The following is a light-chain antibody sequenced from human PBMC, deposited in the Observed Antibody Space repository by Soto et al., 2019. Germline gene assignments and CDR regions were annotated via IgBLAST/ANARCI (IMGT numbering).Light chain of an antibody. CDR3: CSYAGNDNYV. J-gene: IGLJ1*01. Sequence: QSALTQPPSASGSPGQSVTISCTGTSSDVGGYHYVSWYQQHPGKAPKLIIYEVNKRPSGVPDRFSGAKSGNTASLSVSGLQAEDEADYYCCSYAGNDNYVVGTGTKLTVL. V-gene: IGLV2-8*01. CDR1: SSDVGGYHY. CDR2: EVN.